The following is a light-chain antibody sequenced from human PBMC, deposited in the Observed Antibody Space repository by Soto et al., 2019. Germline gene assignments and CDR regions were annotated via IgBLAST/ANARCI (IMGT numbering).Light chain of an antibody. Sequence: QSVLTQPASVSGSPGQSITISCTGNSSDVGGYNYVSWYQQHPGKAPKLMIYDVSNRPSGVSNRFSGSKSGNTASLTISGLQAEDEADYYCSSYTSSSNVFGTGTKVTVL. CDR1: SSDVGGYNY. V-gene: IGLV2-14*01. CDR2: DVS. J-gene: IGLJ1*01. CDR3: SSYTSSSNV.